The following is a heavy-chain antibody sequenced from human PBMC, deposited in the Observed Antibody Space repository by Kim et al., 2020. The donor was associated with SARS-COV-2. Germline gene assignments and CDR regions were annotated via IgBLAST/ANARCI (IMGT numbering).Heavy chain of an antibody. CDR2: ST. V-gene: IGHV4-59*09. Sequence: STNYNPALKSRVIISVDTSKNQFSLKVSSVTAADTAVYYCARGRYGDYGAWGQGTLVTVSS. J-gene: IGHJ5*02. D-gene: IGHD4-17*01. CDR3: ARGRYGDYGA.